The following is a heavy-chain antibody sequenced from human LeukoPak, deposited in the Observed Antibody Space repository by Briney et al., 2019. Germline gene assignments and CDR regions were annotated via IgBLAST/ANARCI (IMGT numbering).Heavy chain of an antibody. CDR1: GFPFSSYA. D-gene: IGHD5-12*01. CDR2: ISGSGGSS. Sequence: GGSLRLSCAASGFPFSSYAMTWVRQAPGKGLEWVSGISGSGGSSYSADSVKGRFTISRDNSKKTLYMQMNSLRAEDTAVYYCTKHRGGWIEAFDIWGQGTMVTVSS. J-gene: IGHJ3*02. CDR3: TKHRGGWIEAFDI. V-gene: IGHV3-23*01.